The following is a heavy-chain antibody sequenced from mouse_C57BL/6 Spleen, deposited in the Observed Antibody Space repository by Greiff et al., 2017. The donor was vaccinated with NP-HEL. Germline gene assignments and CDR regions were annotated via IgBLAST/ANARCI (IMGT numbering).Heavy chain of an antibody. J-gene: IGHJ4*01. CDR3: ASGTPYDHDYYYAMDY. D-gene: IGHD2-4*01. V-gene: IGHV1-55*01. Sequence: QVQLQQPGAELVKPGASVKMSCKASGYTFTSYWITWVKPRPGQGLEWIGDIYPGSGSTNYNEKFKSKATLTVDTSSSTAYMQLSSLTSEDSAVYDWASGTPYDHDYYYAMDYWGQGTSVTVSS. CDR1: GYTFTSYW. CDR2: IYPGSGST.